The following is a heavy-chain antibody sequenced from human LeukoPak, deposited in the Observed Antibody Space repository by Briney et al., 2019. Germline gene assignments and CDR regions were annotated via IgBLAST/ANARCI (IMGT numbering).Heavy chain of an antibody. Sequence: SGGSLRLSCVVSGFTFSSYSMNWVRQAPGKGLEWVSSISSSSSYIYYADSVRGRFTISRDNSKSTLSLQMNSLRAEDTAIYYCATYRQVLLPFESWGQGTLVTVSS. D-gene: IGHD2-8*02. CDR1: GFTFSSYS. J-gene: IGHJ4*02. CDR2: ISSSSSYI. CDR3: ATYRQVLLPFES. V-gene: IGHV3-21*04.